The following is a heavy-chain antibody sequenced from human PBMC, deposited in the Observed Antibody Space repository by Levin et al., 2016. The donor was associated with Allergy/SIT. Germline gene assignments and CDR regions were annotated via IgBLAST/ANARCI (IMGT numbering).Heavy chain of an antibody. CDR2: IKSKTDGGTT. V-gene: IGHV3-15*01. CDR3: TTSIVVVITFADFDY. D-gene: IGHD3-22*01. Sequence: WIRQPPGKGLEWVGRIKSKTDGGTTDYAAPVKGRFTISRDGSKNTLYLQMNSLKTEDTAVYYCTTSIVVVITFADFDYWGQGTLVTVSS. J-gene: IGHJ4*02.